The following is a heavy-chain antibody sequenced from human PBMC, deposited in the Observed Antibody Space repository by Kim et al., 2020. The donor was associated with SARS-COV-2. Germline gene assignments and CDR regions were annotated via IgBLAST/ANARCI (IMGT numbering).Heavy chain of an antibody. V-gene: IGHV4-59*09. CDR3: ARGPSYGAGSLDY. D-gene: IGHD3-10*01. Sequence: KYNPSLRSRVTISVDTSKTQFSLKLGSVTSADTAVYYCARGPSYGAGSLDYWGQGTLVTVSS. J-gene: IGHJ4*02.